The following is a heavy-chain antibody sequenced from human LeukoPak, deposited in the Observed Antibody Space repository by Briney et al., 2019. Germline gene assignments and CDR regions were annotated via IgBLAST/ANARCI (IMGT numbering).Heavy chain of an antibody. Sequence: PSETLSLTCTVSGGSISSYYWSWIRQPPGKGLEWIGYNSGSTTYNPSLKSRVTISVDTSSNQFSLMLRSVTAAETAVYARGTKTGNTGYDWNYWGQGSLVTVSS. CDR1: GGSISSYY. V-gene: IGHV4-59*01. CDR2: NSGST. J-gene: IGHJ4*02. D-gene: IGHD5-12*01. CDR3: GTKTGNTGYDWNY.